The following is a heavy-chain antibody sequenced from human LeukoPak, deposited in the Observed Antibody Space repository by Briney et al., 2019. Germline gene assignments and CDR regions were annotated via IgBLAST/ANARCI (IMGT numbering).Heavy chain of an antibody. Sequence: GGSLRLSCTASGFTFSSYAMHWVRQAPGKGLEYVSAINNNGNSTYYANSVKGRFTISRDNSKNTLYLQMGNLRGEDMAVYYCARVTPGGYYDFWSGYPPLYYFDYWGQGTLVTVSS. D-gene: IGHD3-3*01. CDR1: GFTFSSYA. V-gene: IGHV3-64*01. CDR2: INNNGNST. J-gene: IGHJ4*02. CDR3: ARVTPGGYYDFWSGYPPLYYFDY.